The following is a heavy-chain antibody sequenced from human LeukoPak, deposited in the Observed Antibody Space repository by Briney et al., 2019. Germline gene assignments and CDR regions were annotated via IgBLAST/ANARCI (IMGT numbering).Heavy chain of an antibody. CDR2: IGTAGDT. CDR1: GFTFSNYD. Sequence: GGSLRLSCAASGFTFSNYDIHWVRQATGKGLEWVSAIGTAGDTYYSGSVKSRFTISRENAKNSLYLQMNSLRAGDTAVYYCARAGVHGFDYWGQGTLVTVSS. V-gene: IGHV3-13*04. CDR3: ARAGVHGFDY. D-gene: IGHD1-1*01. J-gene: IGHJ4*02.